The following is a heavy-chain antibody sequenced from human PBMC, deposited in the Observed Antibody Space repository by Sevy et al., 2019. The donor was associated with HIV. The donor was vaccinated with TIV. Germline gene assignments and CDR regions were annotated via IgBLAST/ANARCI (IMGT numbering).Heavy chain of an antibody. V-gene: IGHV3-30*02. CDR3: AKHRDTLAAAAYLDH. J-gene: IGHJ4*02. D-gene: IGHD6-13*01. Sequence: GGSLRLSCAATGFTFSQYGMEWVRQAPGKGLEWVAFIRYDGSTKYYADSVKRRFTISRDNSKNMLYLQMNSLRPEDTALYSCAKHRDTLAAAAYLDHWGQGTLVTVS. CDR1: GFTFSQYG. CDR2: IRYDGSTK.